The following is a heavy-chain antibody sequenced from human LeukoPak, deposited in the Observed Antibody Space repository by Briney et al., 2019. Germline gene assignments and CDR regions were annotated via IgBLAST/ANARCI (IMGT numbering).Heavy chain of an antibody. D-gene: IGHD5-12*01. Sequence: QSGRSLRLSCAASGFTFDDYAMHWVRQAPGKGLEWVSGISWNSGSIGYADSVKGRSTISRDNAKNSLYLQMNSLRAEDTALYYCAKDRTKVATKNWYFDLWGRGTLVTVSS. CDR2: ISWNSGSI. J-gene: IGHJ2*01. V-gene: IGHV3-9*01. CDR3: AKDRTKVATKNWYFDL. CDR1: GFTFDDYA.